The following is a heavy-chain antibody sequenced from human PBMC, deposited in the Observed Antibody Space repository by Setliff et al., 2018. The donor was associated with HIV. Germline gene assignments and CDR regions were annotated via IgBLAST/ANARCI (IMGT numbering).Heavy chain of an antibody. V-gene: IGHV3-43*02. CDR3: VKNIGGYSSSSVFDY. D-gene: IGHD6-6*01. Sequence: PGGSLRLSCAASGFTFSSFAMSWVRQAPGKGLERVSSINDNGGNTYYADSVKGRFTISRDNSKNSLYLQMNSLRTEDTALYYCVKNIGGYSSSSVFDYWGQGTLVTVSS. CDR1: GFTFSSFA. CDR2: INDNGGNT. J-gene: IGHJ4*02.